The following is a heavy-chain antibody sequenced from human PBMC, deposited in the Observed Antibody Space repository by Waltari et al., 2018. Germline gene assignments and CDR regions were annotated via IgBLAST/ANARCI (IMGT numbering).Heavy chain of an antibody. CDR3: ARDGYTYGYGGMGV. CDR2: MNGDGSST. V-gene: IGHV3-74*01. CDR1: GFTLRSYC. Sequence: EVQLVESGGGLVQPGGSLRLSCAASGFTLRSYCLPWVRQAPGKGLVWVSRMNGDGSSTTYADSVKGRFTISRDNAKNTLYLQMNSLRAEDTAVYYCARDGYTYGYGGMGVWGQGTTVTVSS. J-gene: IGHJ6*02. D-gene: IGHD5-18*01.